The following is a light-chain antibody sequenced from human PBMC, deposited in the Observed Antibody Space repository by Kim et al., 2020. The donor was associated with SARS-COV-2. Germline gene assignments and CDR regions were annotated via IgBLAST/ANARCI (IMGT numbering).Light chain of an antibody. CDR3: GTWDASLTAGEV. Sequence: RVTISCLGSSSNIGVNSGSWYQHLPGSAPKLVIYDNDKRPSGVPDRFSGAKSGTSATLGITGLQPGDEADYFCGTWDASLTAGEVFGGGTQLTVL. J-gene: IGLJ2*01. CDR1: SSNIGVNS. CDR2: DND. V-gene: IGLV1-51*01.